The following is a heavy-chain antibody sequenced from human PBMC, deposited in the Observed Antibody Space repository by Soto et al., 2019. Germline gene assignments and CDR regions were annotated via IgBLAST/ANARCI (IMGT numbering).Heavy chain of an antibody. CDR2: ISSSSSYI. Sequence: GSLRLSCAASGFTFSSYSMNWVRQAPGKGLEWVSSISSSSSYIYYADSVKGRFTISRDNAKNSLYLQMNSLRAEDTAVYYCARDQRGGNAFDIWGQGTMVTVSS. J-gene: IGHJ3*02. V-gene: IGHV3-21*01. CDR1: GFTFSSYS. CDR3: ARDQRGGNAFDI. D-gene: IGHD3-16*01.